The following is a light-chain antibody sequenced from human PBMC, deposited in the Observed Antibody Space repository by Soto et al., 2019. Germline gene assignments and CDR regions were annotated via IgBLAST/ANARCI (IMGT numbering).Light chain of an antibody. CDR1: QSVSSY. J-gene: IGKJ3*01. V-gene: IGKV3-11*01. CDR2: DAS. CDR3: QQRSNWPPWT. Sequence: EIVLTQSPATLSLSPGERATLSCRASQSVSSYLAWYQQKPGQAPRLLIYDASNWATGIPARFSGSGSGTDFTLTISSLEPEDFAVYYCQQRSNWPPWTFGPGTKVDIK.